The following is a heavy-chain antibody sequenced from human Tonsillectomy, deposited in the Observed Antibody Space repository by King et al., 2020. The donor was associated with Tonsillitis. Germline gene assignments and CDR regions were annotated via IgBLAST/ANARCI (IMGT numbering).Heavy chain of an antibody. CDR3: AKEYQRLDAYGDYAWSE. CDR2: IYIGDSST. CDR1: GFTFRNYG. V-gene: IGHV3-23*03. Sequence: VQLVESGGGLVQPGGSLRLSCAASGFTFRNYGMSWVRQAPGKGLEWVSVIYIGDSSTYYADSVKGRFTISRDNSKNMLYLQMNSLRGEDTAVYYCAKEYQRLDAYGDYAWSEWGQGTVVTVSS. J-gene: IGHJ4*02. D-gene: IGHD4-17*01.